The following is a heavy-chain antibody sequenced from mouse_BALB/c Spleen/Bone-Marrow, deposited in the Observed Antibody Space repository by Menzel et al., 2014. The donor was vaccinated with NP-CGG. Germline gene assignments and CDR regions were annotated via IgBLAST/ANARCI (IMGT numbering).Heavy chain of an antibody. V-gene: IGHV1-22*01. J-gene: IGHJ2*01. CDR3: ARAVHLDY. CDR1: GYTFTDYT. Sequence: EVKLVESGPELVKPGASVKISCKTSGYTFTDYTMHWVRQSHGKSLEWIGSINPNNGGSSCNQKFKAKATLTIDKSSSTPYMELRSLTSEDSAVYYCARAVHLDYWGQGTTLTVSS. CDR2: INPNNGGS.